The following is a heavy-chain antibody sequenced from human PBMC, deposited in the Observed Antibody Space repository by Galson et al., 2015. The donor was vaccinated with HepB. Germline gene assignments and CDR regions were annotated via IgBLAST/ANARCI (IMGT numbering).Heavy chain of an antibody. CDR2: MNPNSGNT. CDR1: GYTFTNYD. Sequence: SVKVSCKASGYTFTNYDINWVRQATGQGLEWMGWMNPNSGNTGYAQKFQGRVTMTRNTSISTAYMELSSLRSEDTAVYYCASTYSGSSKGGAYYFDYWGQGTLVTVSS. D-gene: IGHD1-26*01. V-gene: IGHV1-8*01. J-gene: IGHJ4*02. CDR3: ASTYSGSSKGGAYYFDY.